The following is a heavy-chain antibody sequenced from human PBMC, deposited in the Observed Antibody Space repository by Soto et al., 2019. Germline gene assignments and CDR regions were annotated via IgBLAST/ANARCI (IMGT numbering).Heavy chain of an antibody. D-gene: IGHD6-19*01. CDR3: ARPPSGSRHDAFDI. CDR2: IIPILGIA. V-gene: IGHV1-69*02. J-gene: IGHJ3*02. CDR1: GGTFDSNS. Sequence: SVKVSCKASGGTFDSNSISWVQQDPGQGLEWMGRIIPILGIANYAQKFQGRVTITADKSTSTAYMELSSLRSEDTAVYYCARPPSGSRHDAFDIWGQGTMVTVSS.